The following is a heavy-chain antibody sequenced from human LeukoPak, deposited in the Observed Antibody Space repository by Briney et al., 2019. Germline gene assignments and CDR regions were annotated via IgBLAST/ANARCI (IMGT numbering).Heavy chain of an antibody. CDR1: GFTCSSFA. CDR3: AGSDTIGYIPREWDYWNFDL. V-gene: IGHV3-23*01. J-gene: IGHJ2*01. Sequence: GGSLRFSCGASGFTCSSFAMSWVRQAPGKGLKWVSDISGSGGNTYYADSVKGRFTSARDNAKNSLDLQSISRRAEDTAVYYCAGSDTIGYIPREWDYWNFDLWGRGTLVTVSS. D-gene: IGHD3-22*01. CDR2: ISGSGGNT.